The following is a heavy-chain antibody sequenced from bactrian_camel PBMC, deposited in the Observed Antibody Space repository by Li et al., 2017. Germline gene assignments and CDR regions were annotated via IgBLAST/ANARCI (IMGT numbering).Heavy chain of an antibody. Sequence: HVQLVESGGDSVQAGESLRLSCVASGHTLPMNMGWFRRLPGQEREGIAAIRKSGGETWYHDSVKGRFTISQDNAKNTVYLQMNNLQPEDTAMYYCAEGRGSRGEHCYSLNYWGQGTQVTVS. CDR3: AEGRGSRGEHCYSLNY. CDR1: GHTLPMN. CDR2: IRKSGGET. D-gene: IGHD6*01. J-gene: IGHJ4*01. V-gene: IGHV3-3*01.